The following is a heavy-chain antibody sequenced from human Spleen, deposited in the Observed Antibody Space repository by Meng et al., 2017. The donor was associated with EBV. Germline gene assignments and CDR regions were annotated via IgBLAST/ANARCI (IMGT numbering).Heavy chain of an antibody. J-gene: IGHJ4*02. Sequence: QAQPRAWGPGLVKPSWTLSLSCAVSGGSISSSNWWSWVRQPPGKGLEWIGEIYHSGSTNYNPSLKSRVTISVDKSKNQFSLKLSSVTAADTAVYYCARKSVAEGQDYWGQGTLVTVSS. CDR2: IYHSGST. D-gene: IGHD6-19*01. V-gene: IGHV4-4*02. CDR1: GGSISSSNW. CDR3: ARKSVAEGQDY.